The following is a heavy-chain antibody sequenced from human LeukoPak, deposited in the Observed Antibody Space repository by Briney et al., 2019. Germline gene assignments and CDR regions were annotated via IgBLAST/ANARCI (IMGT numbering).Heavy chain of an antibody. CDR1: GGTFSSYA. CDR2: INPSGGST. CDR3: ARDQSPSHRGRITMIVVDIDY. Sequence: GASVKVSCKASGGTFSSYAISWVRQAPGQGLEWMGIINPSGGSTSYAQKFQGRVTMTRDMSTSTVYMELSSLRSEDTAVYYCARDQSPSHRGRITMIVVDIDYWGQGTLVTVSS. D-gene: IGHD3-22*01. J-gene: IGHJ4*02. V-gene: IGHV1-46*01.